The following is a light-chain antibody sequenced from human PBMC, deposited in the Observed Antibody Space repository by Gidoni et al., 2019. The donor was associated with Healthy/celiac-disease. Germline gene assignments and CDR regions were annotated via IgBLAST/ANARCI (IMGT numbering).Light chain of an antibody. J-gene: IGKJ1*01. Sequence: DIQMTQSPSSLSASVGDRVTITCRASQSISSYLNLYQQKPGKAPKLLIYAASSLQSGVPSRFSGIGSGTDFTLTISSLQPEDFATYYCQQRYSTSWTFGQGTKVEIK. CDR2: AAS. CDR1: QSISSY. CDR3: QQRYSTSWT. V-gene: IGKV1-39*01.